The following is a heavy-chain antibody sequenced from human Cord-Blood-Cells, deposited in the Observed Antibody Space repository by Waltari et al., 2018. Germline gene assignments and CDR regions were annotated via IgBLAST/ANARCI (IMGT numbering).Heavy chain of an antibody. CDR1: GGTFSSYA. CDR3: ARDLGAGDYYGSGINY. D-gene: IGHD3-10*01. Sequence: QVQLVQSGAEVKKPGSSVKVSCKASGGTFSSYAISWVRQAPGQGLEWMGGIIPIFGTANYARKFQGRVTITADESTSTAYMGLSSLRSEDTAVYYCARDLGAGDYYGSGINYWGQGTLVTVSS. V-gene: IGHV1-69*01. J-gene: IGHJ4*02. CDR2: IIPIFGTA.